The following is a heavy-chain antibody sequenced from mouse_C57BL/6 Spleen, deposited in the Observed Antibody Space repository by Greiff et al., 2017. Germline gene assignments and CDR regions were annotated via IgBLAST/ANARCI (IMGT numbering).Heavy chain of an antibody. CDR1: GFTFSDAW. CDR2: IRNKANNHAT. Sequence: EVKLMESGGGLVQPGGSMKLSCAVSGFTFSDAWMDWVRQSPEKGLEWVAEIRNKANNHATYYAESVKGRFTISRDDSKSSVYLQMNSLRAEDTGIYYCTRALRGAMDYWGQGTSVTVSS. D-gene: IGHD1-1*01. CDR3: TRALRGAMDY. V-gene: IGHV6-6*01. J-gene: IGHJ4*01.